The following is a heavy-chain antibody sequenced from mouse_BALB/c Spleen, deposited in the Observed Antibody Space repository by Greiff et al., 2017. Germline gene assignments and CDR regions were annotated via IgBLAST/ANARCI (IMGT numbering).Heavy chain of an antibody. D-gene: IGHD3-3*01. CDR2: ISNGGGST. V-gene: IGHV5-12-2*01. Sequence: DVKLQESGGGLVQPGGSLKLSCAASGFTFSSYTMSWVRQTPEKRLEWVAYISNGGGSTYYPDTVKGRFTISRDNAKNTLYLQMSSLKSEDTAMYYCAKSRAMDYWGQGTSVTVSS. J-gene: IGHJ4*01. CDR3: AKSRAMDY. CDR1: GFTFSSYT.